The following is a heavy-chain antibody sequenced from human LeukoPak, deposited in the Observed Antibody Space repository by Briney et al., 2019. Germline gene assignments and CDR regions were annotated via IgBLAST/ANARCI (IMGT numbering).Heavy chain of an antibody. J-gene: IGHJ4*02. CDR1: GYTFTSYA. CDR2: INAGNGNT. Sequence: GASVKVSCKASGYTFTSYAMHWVRQAPGQRLEWTGWINAGNGNTKYSQKFQGRVTITRDTSASTAYMELSSLRSEDTAVYYCARKTAADPFDYWGQGTLVTVSS. CDR3: ARKTAADPFDY. D-gene: IGHD6-13*01. V-gene: IGHV1-3*01.